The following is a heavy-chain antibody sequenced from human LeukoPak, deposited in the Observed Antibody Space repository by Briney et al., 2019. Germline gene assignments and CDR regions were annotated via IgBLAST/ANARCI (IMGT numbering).Heavy chain of an antibody. CDR1: GGSFSGYS. J-gene: IGHJ4*02. D-gene: IGHD3-10*01. Sequence: SETLSLTCAVYGGSFSGYSWSWIRQPPGKGLEWIGEINHSGGTNYNPSLKSRVTISVDTSKNQFSLKLNSVTAADTAVYYCARRDYYATPDYWGQGTLVTVSS. V-gene: IGHV4-34*01. CDR2: INHSGGT. CDR3: ARRDYYATPDY.